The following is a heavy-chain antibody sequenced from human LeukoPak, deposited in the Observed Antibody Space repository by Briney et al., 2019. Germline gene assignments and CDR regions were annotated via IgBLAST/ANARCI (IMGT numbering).Heavy chain of an antibody. CDR1: GLSFSGYW. D-gene: IGHD5-24*01. J-gene: IGHJ4*02. CDR3: TRVGYIDEGIDY. Sequence: PGGSLRLSCAVSGLSFSGYWMSWVRQIPGKGLEWVANIKQDGSKKSYVDSVKGRFTISRDNAKNSLYLQMNSLRAEDTAIYYCTRVGYIDEGIDYWGQGTLVTVSS. V-gene: IGHV3-7*04. CDR2: IKQDGSKK.